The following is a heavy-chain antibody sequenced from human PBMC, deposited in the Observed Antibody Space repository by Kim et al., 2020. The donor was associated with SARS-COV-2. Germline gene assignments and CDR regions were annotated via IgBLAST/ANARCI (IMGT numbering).Heavy chain of an antibody. J-gene: IGHJ4*02. V-gene: IGHV5-51*01. Sequence: GESLKISCKGSGYSFTSYWIGWVRQMPGKGLEWMGIIYPGDSDTRYSPSFQGQVTISADKSISTAYLQWSSLKASDTAMYYCARQRYRKERLLEGFDYWGQGTLVTVSS. CDR3: ARQRYRKERLLEGFDY. CDR2: IYPGDSDT. CDR1: GYSFTSYW. D-gene: IGHD3-3*01.